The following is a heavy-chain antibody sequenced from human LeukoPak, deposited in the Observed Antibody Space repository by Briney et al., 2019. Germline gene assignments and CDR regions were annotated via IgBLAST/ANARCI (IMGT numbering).Heavy chain of an antibody. CDR1: GFTFTDHP. D-gene: IGHD3-16*01. V-gene: IGHV3-69-1*01. CDR2: IGGDGIA. J-gene: IGHJ6*02. Sequence: GALRLSCVASGFTFTDHPMNWVRKAPGKGLEWISYIGGDGIAFYADSVKGRFTASKDDARKSMYLQMNSLRVEDTAVYYCAKDRANWAIDDWGQGTTVTVSS. CDR3: AKDRANWAIDD.